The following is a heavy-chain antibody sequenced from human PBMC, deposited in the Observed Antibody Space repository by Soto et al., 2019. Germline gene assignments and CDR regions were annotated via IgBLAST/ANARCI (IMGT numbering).Heavy chain of an antibody. V-gene: IGHV1-18*01. CDR1: GYTFSSYG. Sequence: QVQLVQSGAEVKKPGASVKVSCKASGYTFSSYGISWVRQAPGQGLEWMGWINAYNGNTNYAQKLQGRVTMTTDTXXXXXXXXXXXXXXXXXXXXXCARGEGFGDPWGQGTLVTVSS. J-gene: IGHJ5*02. CDR3: ARGEGFGDP. CDR2: INAYNGNT. D-gene: IGHD3-10*01.